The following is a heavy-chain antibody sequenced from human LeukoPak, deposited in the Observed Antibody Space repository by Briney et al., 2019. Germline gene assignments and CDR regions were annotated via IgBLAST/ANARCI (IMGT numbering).Heavy chain of an antibody. CDR2: INPNSGGT. V-gene: IGHV1-2*04. CDR3: ARDQGSVRGVPDAFDI. CDR1: GYTFTGYY. D-gene: IGHD3-10*01. J-gene: IGHJ3*02. Sequence: ASVKVSCKASGYTFTGYYMHWVRQAPGQGLEWMGWINPNSGGTNYAQKFQGWVTMTRDTSISTACMELSRLRSDDTAVYYCARDQGSVRGVPDAFDIWGQGTMVTVSS.